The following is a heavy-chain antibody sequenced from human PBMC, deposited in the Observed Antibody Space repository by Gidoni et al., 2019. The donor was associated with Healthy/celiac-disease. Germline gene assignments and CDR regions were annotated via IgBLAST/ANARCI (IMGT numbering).Heavy chain of an antibody. D-gene: IGHD6-19*01. CDR2: IYSGGST. CDR3: AVSLIAVAGNGDY. Sequence: EVQLVESGGGLVQPGGSLRLSRAASGFTVSSNYMTLVRQAPGKGLEWVSVIYSGGSTYYADAVKGRFTISRDNSKNTLYLQMNSLRAEDTAVYYCAVSLIAVAGNGDYWGQGTLVTVSS. J-gene: IGHJ4*02. CDR1: GFTVSSNY. V-gene: IGHV3-66*01.